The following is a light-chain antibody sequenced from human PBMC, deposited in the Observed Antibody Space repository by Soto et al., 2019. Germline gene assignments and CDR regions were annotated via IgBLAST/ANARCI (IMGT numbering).Light chain of an antibody. CDR1: QPISTF. J-gene: IGKJ1*01. CDR3: QHYYSYPRT. V-gene: IGKV1-8*01. Sequence: AVRVTQSPSSISASPGDRVTITCRASQPISTFLAWYQQRPGKAPNLLLYASSSLQSGVPSRFSGSGSGTDFTLTISNLQSEDFGTYCCQHYYSYPRTFGQGTTVEIK. CDR2: ASS.